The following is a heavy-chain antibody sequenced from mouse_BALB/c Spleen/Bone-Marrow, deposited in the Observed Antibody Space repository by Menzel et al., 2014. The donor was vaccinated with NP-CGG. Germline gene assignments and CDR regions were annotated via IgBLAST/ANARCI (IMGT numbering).Heavy chain of an antibody. J-gene: IGHJ3*01. V-gene: IGHV1-80*01. CDR3: ARGLRAY. Sequence: QVQLQRSGAELVRPGSSVKISCTASGYAFSTYWMNWVKQRPGQGLEWIGQIYPGDGDTNYNGKFKGKATLTADKSSSTAYMQLSGLTSEDSAIYFCARGLRAYWGQGTLVTVSA. CDR1: GYAFSTYW. CDR2: IYPGDGDT.